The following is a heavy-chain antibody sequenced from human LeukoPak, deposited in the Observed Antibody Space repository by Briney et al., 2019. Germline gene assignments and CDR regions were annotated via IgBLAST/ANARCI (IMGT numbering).Heavy chain of an antibody. CDR2: MNPNSGNT. J-gene: IGHJ6*02. CDR1: GYTFTSYD. CDR3: ARLLYSYGSNTRYYGMDV. Sequence: ASVKVSCKASGYTFTSYDINWVRQATGQGLEWMGWMNPNSGNTGYAQKFQGRVTMTRNTSISTAYMELSSLRSEDTAVYYCARLLYSYGSNTRYYGMDVWGQGTTVTVSS. V-gene: IGHV1-8*01. D-gene: IGHD5-18*01.